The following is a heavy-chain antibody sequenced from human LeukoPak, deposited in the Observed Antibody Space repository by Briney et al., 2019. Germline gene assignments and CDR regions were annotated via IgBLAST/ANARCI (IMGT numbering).Heavy chain of an antibody. Sequence: SGGSLRLSCAASGFNFSSYAMSWVRQAPGKGLEWVSAISGSGGSTYYADSVKGRFTISRDNSKNTLYLQMNSLRAEDTAVYYCAKIQGYCSSTSCYAMWFDYWGQGTLVTVSS. CDR3: AKIQGYCSSTSCYAMWFDY. CDR1: GFNFSSYA. CDR2: ISGSGGST. J-gene: IGHJ5*01. V-gene: IGHV3-23*01. D-gene: IGHD2-2*01.